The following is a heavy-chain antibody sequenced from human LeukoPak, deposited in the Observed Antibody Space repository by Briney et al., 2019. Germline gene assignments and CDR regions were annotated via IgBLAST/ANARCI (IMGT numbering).Heavy chain of an antibody. CDR3: ARGLIAAAGFYSYYYGMDV. V-gene: IGHV1-69*13. D-gene: IGHD6-13*01. Sequence: GASVKVSCKASGGTFSSYAISWVRQAPGQGLEWMGGIIPIFGTANYAQKFQGRVTITADESTSTAYMELSSLRSEDTAVYYCARGLIAAAGFYSYYYGMDVWGQGTTVTVSS. CDR2: IIPIFGTA. J-gene: IGHJ6*02. CDR1: GGTFSSYA.